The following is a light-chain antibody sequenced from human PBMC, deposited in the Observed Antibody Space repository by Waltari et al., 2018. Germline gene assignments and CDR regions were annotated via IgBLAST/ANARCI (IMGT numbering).Light chain of an antibody. CDR3: QQYYSTPQLT. Sequence: DIVMTQSPDSLAVSLGERATINCKSSLSVLYSSNNKNYLAWYQQKPGQPPKLLIYWASTRESGVPDRFSGSGSGTDFTLTISSLQAEDVAVYYCQQYYSTPQLTFGGGTKVEIK. CDR2: WAS. V-gene: IGKV4-1*01. CDR1: LSVLYSSNNKNY. J-gene: IGKJ4*01.